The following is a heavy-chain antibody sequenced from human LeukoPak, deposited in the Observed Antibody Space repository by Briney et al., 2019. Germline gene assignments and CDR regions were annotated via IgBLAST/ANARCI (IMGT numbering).Heavy chain of an antibody. J-gene: IGHJ4*02. CDR1: GGSISSSSYY. D-gene: IGHD3-3*01. Sequence: SETLSLTCTVSGGSISSSSYYWGWIRQPPGKGLEWIGSIYYSGSTYYNPSLKSRVTISVDTSKNQFSLKLSPVTAADTAVYYCARHSITIFGVAKGFDYWGQGTLVTVSS. CDR3: ARHSITIFGVAKGFDY. CDR2: IYYSGST. V-gene: IGHV4-39*01.